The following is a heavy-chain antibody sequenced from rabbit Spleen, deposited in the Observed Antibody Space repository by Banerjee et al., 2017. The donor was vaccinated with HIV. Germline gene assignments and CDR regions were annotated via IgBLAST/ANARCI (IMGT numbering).Heavy chain of an antibody. Sequence: QQLVESGGDLVKPGASLTLTCIASGVSFSGNSYMCWVRQAPGKGLEWIVCIDTGSSGFTYFASWAKGRFTISKTSSTTVTLQMTSLTVADTATYFCARDTGSSFSSYGMDLWGPGTLVTVS. CDR2: IDTGSSGFT. CDR3: ARDTGSSFSSYGMDL. CDR1: GVSFSGNSY. D-gene: IGHD8-1*01. J-gene: IGHJ6*01. V-gene: IGHV1S40*01.